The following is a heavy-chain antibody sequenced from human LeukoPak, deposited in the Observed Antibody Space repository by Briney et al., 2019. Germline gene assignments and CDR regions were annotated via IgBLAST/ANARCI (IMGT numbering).Heavy chain of an antibody. CDR3: ARDLIVGAPTEAFDI. V-gene: IGHV3-11*04. D-gene: IGHD1-26*01. CDR1: GFTFSDYY. Sequence: GGSLRLSCAASGFTFSDYYMSWIRQAPGKGLEWVSYISSSGSTIYYADSVKGRFTISRDNAKNSLYLQMNSLRAEDTAVYYCARDLIVGAPTEAFDIWGQGTMVTVSS. CDR2: ISSSGSTI. J-gene: IGHJ3*02.